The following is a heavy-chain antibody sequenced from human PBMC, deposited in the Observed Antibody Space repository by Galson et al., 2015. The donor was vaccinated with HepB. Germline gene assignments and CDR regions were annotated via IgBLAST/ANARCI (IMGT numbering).Heavy chain of an antibody. V-gene: IGHV3-48*02. CDR3: ARDRGSGAVAVKEDY. D-gene: IGHD6-19*01. J-gene: IGHJ4*02. CDR2: ISSSSSTI. Sequence: SLRLSCAASGFTFSSYSMNWVRQAPGKGLEWVSYISSSSSTIYYADSVKGRFTISRDNAKNSLYLQMNSLRDEDTAVYYCARDRGSGAVAVKEDYWGQGTLVTVSS. CDR1: GFTFSSYS.